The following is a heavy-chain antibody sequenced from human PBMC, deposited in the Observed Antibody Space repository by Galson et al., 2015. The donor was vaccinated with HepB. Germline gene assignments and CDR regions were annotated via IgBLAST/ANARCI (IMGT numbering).Heavy chain of an antibody. CDR3: ARGEEPDC. V-gene: IGHV3-15*01. CDR1: GFTFSNFW. J-gene: IGHJ4*02. D-gene: IGHD3-16*01. CDR2: IKSNRDGGTT. Sequence: SLRLSCAASGFTFSNFWMSWVRQAPGKGLEWVGRIKSNRDGGTTDYDAPVKGRFTISRDDSQTTLYLQMNSLNTEDTVVYYCARGEEPDCRGQGTLVPVSS.